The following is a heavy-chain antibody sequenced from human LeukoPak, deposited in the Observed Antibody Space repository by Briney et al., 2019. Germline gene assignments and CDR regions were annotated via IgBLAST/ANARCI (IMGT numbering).Heavy chain of an antibody. CDR1: GGSISSYY. CDR3: ARGSRGSSGWIDY. V-gene: IGHV4-59*01. Sequence: SETLSLTCTVSGGSISSYYWSWIRQPPGKGLEWIGYIYYSGSTNYNPSLKSRVTISVDTSKNQFSLKLSSVTAADTAVYYCARGSRGSSGWIDYWGQGTLVTVSS. J-gene: IGHJ4*02. D-gene: IGHD3-22*01. CDR2: IYYSGST.